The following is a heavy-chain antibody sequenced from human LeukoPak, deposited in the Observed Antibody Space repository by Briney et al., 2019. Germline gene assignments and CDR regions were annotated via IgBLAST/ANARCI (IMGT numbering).Heavy chain of an antibody. Sequence: GSSVNVSCKASGGTFSSYAISWVRQAPGQGLEWMGGIIPIFGTANYAQKFQGRVTITADESTSTAYMELSSLRSEDTAVYYCARVGYGSGSHPGYYFDYWGQGTLVTVSS. CDR2: IIPIFGTA. D-gene: IGHD3-10*01. CDR3: ARVGYGSGSHPGYYFDY. J-gene: IGHJ4*02. CDR1: GGTFSSYA. V-gene: IGHV1-69*01.